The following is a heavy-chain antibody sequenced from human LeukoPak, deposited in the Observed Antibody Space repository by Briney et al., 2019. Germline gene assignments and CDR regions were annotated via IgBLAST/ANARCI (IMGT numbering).Heavy chain of an antibody. CDR1: GGTFSSYA. Sequence: SXXVSCKXSGGTFSSYAISWVQQAPGQGLEWMGGIIPIFGTANYAQKFQGRVTITTDESTSTAYMELSSLRSEDTAVYYCARDRLRGNYYDSSGYYYLDYWGQGTLVTVSS. CDR2: IIPIFGTA. V-gene: IGHV1-69*05. J-gene: IGHJ4*02. CDR3: ARDRLRGNYYDSSGYYYLDY. D-gene: IGHD3-22*01.